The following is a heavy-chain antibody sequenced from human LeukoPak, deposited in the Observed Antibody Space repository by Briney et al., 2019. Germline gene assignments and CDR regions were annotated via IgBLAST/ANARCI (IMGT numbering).Heavy chain of an antibody. V-gene: IGHV5-51*01. D-gene: IGHD3-10*01. CDR1: GYSFTSYW. J-gene: IGHJ4*02. CDR2: IYPGDSHI. Sequence: GESLKISCKGSGYSFTSYWIGWVRQMPGKGLEWMGLIYPGDSHIRYNPSLQGQVTISADKSISTAYLQWSSLKASDTAMYYCARHRYGSGREIDYWGQGTLVTVSS. CDR3: ARHRYGSGREIDY.